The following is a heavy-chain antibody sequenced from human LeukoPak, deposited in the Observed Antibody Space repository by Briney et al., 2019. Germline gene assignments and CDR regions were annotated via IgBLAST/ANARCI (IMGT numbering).Heavy chain of an antibody. CDR1: GGSISSSNYY. CDR3: ARPTGYCSSTNCCTALFDY. J-gene: IGHJ4*02. CDR2: IYYSGST. D-gene: IGHD2-2*02. Sequence: PSETLSLTCTVSGGSISSSNYYWGWIRQPPGKGLEWIGSIYYSGSTYYNPSLKSRVTISVDTSKNQFSLKLSSVTAADSAVYYCARPTGYCSSTNCCTALFDYWGQGTLVTVSS. V-gene: IGHV4-39*01.